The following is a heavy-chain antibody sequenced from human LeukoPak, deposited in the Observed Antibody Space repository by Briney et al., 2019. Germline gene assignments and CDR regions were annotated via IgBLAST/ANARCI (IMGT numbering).Heavy chain of an antibody. CDR3: ARPPLYDAFDI. CDR1: GFTFSDYY. V-gene: IGHV3-11*01. Sequence: GGSLRLSCAASGFTFSDYYMSWIRQAPGKGLEWVSYISSSGSTIYYADSVKGRFTISRDNAKNTLYLQMNSLRAEDTAVYYCARPPLYDAFDIWGQGTMVTVSS. J-gene: IGHJ3*02. CDR2: ISSSGSTI.